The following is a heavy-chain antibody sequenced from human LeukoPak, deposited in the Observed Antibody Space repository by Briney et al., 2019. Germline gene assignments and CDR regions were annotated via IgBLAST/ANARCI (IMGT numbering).Heavy chain of an antibody. V-gene: IGHV1-3*03. CDR2: INAGNGNT. Sequence: CKASGYTFTSYAMHWVRQAPGQRLEWMGWINAGNGNTKYSQEFQGRVTITRDTSASTTYRELSSLRSEDMAVYYCARLAGTTNPAFGIRGQGTMATVAS. J-gene: IGHJ3*02. D-gene: IGHD1-7*01. CDR3: ARLAGTTNPAFGI. CDR1: GYTFTSYA.